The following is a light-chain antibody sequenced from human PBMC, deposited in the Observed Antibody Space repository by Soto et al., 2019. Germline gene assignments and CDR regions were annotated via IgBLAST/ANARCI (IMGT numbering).Light chain of an antibody. CDR2: EVS. Sequence: VLTQPASVSGSPGQSITISCAGTSSDVGGYNYVSWYQQHPGKAPKLIIFEVSNRPSGVSNRFSASKSVNTASLTISGLQTEDEADYFCSSYTSSNTYVFGTGTKVTVL. V-gene: IGLV2-14*01. CDR1: SSDVGGYNY. J-gene: IGLJ1*01. CDR3: SSYTSSNTYV.